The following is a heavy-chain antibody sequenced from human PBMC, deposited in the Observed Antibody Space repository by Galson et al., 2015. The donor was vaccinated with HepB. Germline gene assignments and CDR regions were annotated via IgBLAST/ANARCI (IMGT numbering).Heavy chain of an antibody. CDR1: GGSFSGYY. V-gene: IGHV4-34*01. J-gene: IGHJ6*02. Sequence: TLSLTCAVYGGSFSGYYWSWIRQPPGKGLEWIGEINHSGSTNYNPSLKSRVTISVDTSKNQFSLKLSSVTAADTAVYYCARGPGWIAARRGDYYFDYGMDVWGQGTTVTVSS. CDR2: INHSGST. CDR3: ARGPGWIAARRGDYYFDYGMDV. D-gene: IGHD6-6*01.